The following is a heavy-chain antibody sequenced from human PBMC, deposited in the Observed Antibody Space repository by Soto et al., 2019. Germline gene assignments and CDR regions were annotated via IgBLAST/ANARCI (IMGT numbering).Heavy chain of an antibody. Sequence: SETLSLTCTVSGGSVSSSSSYWGWIRQPPGKGLEWIGSIYYSGSTYYNPSLKSRVTIPVDTSSNQFSLKLGSVTAADMAVYYCARLKTGTTFFDYWGQGTLVTVSS. CDR3: ARLKTGTTFFDY. D-gene: IGHD1-7*01. J-gene: IGHJ4*02. CDR1: GGSVSSSSSY. CDR2: IYYSGST. V-gene: IGHV4-39*01.